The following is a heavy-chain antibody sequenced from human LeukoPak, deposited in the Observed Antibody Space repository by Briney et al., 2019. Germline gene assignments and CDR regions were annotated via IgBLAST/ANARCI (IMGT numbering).Heavy chain of an antibody. Sequence: SETLSLTCTVSGGSISSGDYYWSWIRQPPGKGLEWIGYIYYSGSTYYNPSLKSRVTISIQPSKNQSSLKLTSVTAADTAVYYCAGDYGDLLTGIRFDTWGQGTLVTVSS. CDR1: GGSISSGDYY. J-gene: IGHJ5*02. D-gene: IGHD4-17*01. CDR2: IYYSGST. CDR3: AGDYGDLLTGIRFDT. V-gene: IGHV4-30-4*01.